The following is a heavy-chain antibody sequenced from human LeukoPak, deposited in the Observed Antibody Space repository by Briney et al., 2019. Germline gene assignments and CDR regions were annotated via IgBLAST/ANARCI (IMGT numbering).Heavy chain of an antibody. CDR1: GYIFTSYS. V-gene: IGHV1-2*02. CDR3: ARGARIGMVRGVINWFDP. J-gene: IGHJ5*02. D-gene: IGHD3-10*01. CDR2: INPNSGGT. Sequence: ASVKVSCKASGYIFTSYSMHWVRRAPGQGLEWMGWINPNSGGTNYAQKFQGRVTMTRDTSISTAYMELSRLRSDDTAVYYCARGARIGMVRGVINWFDPWGQGTLVTVSS.